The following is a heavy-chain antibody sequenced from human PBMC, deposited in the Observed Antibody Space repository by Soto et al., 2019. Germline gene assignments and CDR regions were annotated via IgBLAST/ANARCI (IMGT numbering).Heavy chain of an antibody. D-gene: IGHD6-25*01. CDR2: IYYSGST. V-gene: IGHV4-31*03. Sequence: SETLSLTYSVSGSSISSVGHYWTWVRQQPGKGLEWIGYIYYSGSTDYNPSLKSRVTISVDRSKNQFSLNLSSVTAADTAIYYCARESGGYDSSTRYGLDVRGQGTTVTVSS. CDR3: ARESGGYDSSTRYGLDV. J-gene: IGHJ6*02. CDR1: GSSISSVGHY.